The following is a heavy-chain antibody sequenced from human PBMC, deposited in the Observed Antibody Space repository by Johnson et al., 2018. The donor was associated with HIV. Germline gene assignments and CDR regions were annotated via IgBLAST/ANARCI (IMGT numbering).Heavy chain of an antibody. V-gene: IGHV3-25*05. CDR2: VNPNGGDT. CDR3: AKDERQLGGWSHAFDI. CDR1: QFSFTSYY. D-gene: IGHD3-16*01. Sequence: VQLVESGGGLAKPAWSPRLSCAASQFSFTSYYMNCVRQAPGNGLELVGQVNPNGGDTYLIDSGKDRFNTSRDNAKNTLHLQMNSLKTEDTAVYFCAKDERQLGGWSHAFDIWGQGTKVTVSS. J-gene: IGHJ3*02.